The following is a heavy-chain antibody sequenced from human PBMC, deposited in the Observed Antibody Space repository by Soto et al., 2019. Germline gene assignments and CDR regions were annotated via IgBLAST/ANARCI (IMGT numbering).Heavy chain of an antibody. CDR2: ISGDGATT. V-gene: IGHV3-23*01. J-gene: IGHJ4*02. D-gene: IGHD6-19*01. Sequence: EVQLLESGGVLVQPGGSLRLSCAASGFTFSSYALSWVRQAPGKGLEWVSGISGDGATTYYTDSVKGRFTISRDSSTNTLYLHMNSLRAEDSAVYYCARDLTRSGRSTYSGYWGQGTLVTVSS. CDR3: ARDLTRSGRSTYSGY. CDR1: GFTFSSYA.